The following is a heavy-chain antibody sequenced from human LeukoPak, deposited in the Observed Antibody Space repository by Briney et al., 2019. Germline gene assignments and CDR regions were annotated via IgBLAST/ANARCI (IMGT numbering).Heavy chain of an antibody. D-gene: IGHD3-22*01. CDR2: ISSSSSYI. CDR3: ASYDSRRTSGY. V-gene: IGHV3-21*01. J-gene: IGHJ4*02. Sequence: GGSLRLSCAASGFTFSRSDMIWVRQAPGKGLEWVSSISSSSSYIYYADSVKGRFTISRDNAKNSLYLQMNSLRAEDTAVYYCASYDSRRTSGYWGQGTLVTVSS. CDR1: GFTFSRSD.